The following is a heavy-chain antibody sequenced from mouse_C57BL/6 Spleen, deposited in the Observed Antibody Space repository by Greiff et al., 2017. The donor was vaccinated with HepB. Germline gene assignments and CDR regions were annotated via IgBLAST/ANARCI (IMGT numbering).Heavy chain of an antibody. CDR3: ARRGDGYGYFDY. CDR2: INPSTGGT. Sequence: EVQLQQSGPELVKPGASVKISCKASGYSFTGYYMNWVKQSPEKSLEWIGEINPSTGGTTYNQKFKAKATLTVDKSSSTAYMQLKSLTSEDSAVYYCARRGDGYGYFDYWGQGTTLTVSS. CDR1: GYSFTGYY. D-gene: IGHD2-3*01. J-gene: IGHJ2*01. V-gene: IGHV1-42*01.